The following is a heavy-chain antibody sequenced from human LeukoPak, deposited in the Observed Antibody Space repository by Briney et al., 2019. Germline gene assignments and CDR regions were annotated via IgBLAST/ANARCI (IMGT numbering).Heavy chain of an antibody. D-gene: IGHD1-26*01. CDR3: ATVRGAGWYFDL. V-gene: IGHV3-21*01. CDR2: ISSSSSYI. Sequence: GGSLRLSCAASGFTFSSYSMNWVRQAPGKGLEWVSSISSSSSYIYYADSVKGRFTISRDNAKNSLFLQMNSLRAEDTAVYYCATVRGAGWYFDLWGRGTPVTVSS. CDR1: GFTFSSYS. J-gene: IGHJ2*01.